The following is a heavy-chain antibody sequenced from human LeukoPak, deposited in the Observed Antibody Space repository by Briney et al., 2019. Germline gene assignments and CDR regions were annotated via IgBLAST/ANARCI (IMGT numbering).Heavy chain of an antibody. J-gene: IGHJ6*03. Sequence: GGSLRLSCAASGFTFSSYGMHWVRQAPGKGLEWVAFIRYDGSNKYYADSVKGRFTNSRDNSKNTLYLQMNSLRAEDTAVYYCAQGGYYYYYMDVWGKGTTVTISS. CDR3: AQGGYYYYYMDV. CDR1: GFTFSSYG. V-gene: IGHV3-30*02. CDR2: IRYDGSNK.